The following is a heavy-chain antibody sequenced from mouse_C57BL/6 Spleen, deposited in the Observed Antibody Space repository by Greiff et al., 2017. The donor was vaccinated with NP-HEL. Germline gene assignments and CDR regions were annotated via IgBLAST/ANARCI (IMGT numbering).Heavy chain of an antibody. J-gene: IGHJ4*01. CDR2: IWSGGST. Sequence: VKLQESGPGLVQPSQSLSITCTVSGFSLTSYGVHWVRQSPGKGLEWLGVIWSGGSTDYNAAFISRLSISKDNSKSQVFFKMNSLQADDTAIYYCARIYDYDGRFYAMDYWGQGTSVTVSS. V-gene: IGHV2-2*01. CDR3: ARIYDYDGRFYAMDY. D-gene: IGHD2-4*01. CDR1: GFSLTSYG.